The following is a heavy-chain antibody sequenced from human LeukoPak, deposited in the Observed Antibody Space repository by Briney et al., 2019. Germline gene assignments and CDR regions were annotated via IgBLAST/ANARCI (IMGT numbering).Heavy chain of an antibody. CDR1: GGSISGYY. V-gene: IGHV4-4*07. CDR2: IYTSGST. J-gene: IGHJ4*02. CDR3: ARGHYDSSGYYPPGG. D-gene: IGHD3-22*01. Sequence: PSETLSLTCSVSGGSISGYYWSWIRQPAGKGLGWIGRIYTSGSTNYNPSLKSRVTMSVDTSKNQFSLNLRSVTAADTAVYYCARGHYDSSGYYPPGGWGQGTLVTVSS.